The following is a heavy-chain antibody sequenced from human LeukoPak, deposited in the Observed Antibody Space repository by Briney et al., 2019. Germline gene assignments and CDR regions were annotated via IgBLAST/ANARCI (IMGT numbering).Heavy chain of an antibody. D-gene: IGHD7-27*01. CDR3: AKDSNWAFDY. V-gene: IGHV3-30*02. CDR2: IRSDESYK. Sequence: GGSLRLSCAASGFTFRSYGMHWVRQAPGKGLEWVAFIRSDESYKYYADSVKGRFTISRDNSKNTLYLQMNSLRAEDTAVYYCAKDSNWAFDYWGQGTLVTVSS. CDR1: GFTFRSYG. J-gene: IGHJ4*02.